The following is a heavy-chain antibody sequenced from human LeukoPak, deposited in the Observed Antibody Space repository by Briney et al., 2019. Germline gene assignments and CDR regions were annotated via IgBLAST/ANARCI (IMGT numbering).Heavy chain of an antibody. D-gene: IGHD1-26*01. Sequence: SETLSLTCTVSGGSINSYYWGWVRQPAAKGLEWIGRIYTNTGTTNYSPSLKGRLTMSVDTSKNQFSLNLRSVTDADTAVYYCGRQGYTASYYFLDYWSQGTLVTVSS. CDR2: IYTNTGTT. V-gene: IGHV4-4*07. J-gene: IGHJ4*02. CDR1: GGSINSYY. CDR3: GRQGYTASYYFLDY.